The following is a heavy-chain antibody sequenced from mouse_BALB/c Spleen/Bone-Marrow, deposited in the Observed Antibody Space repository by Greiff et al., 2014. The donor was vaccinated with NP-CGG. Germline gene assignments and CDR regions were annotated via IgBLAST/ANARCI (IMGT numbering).Heavy chain of an antibody. CDR2: ISYSGST. D-gene: IGHD1-1*01. V-gene: IGHV3-8*02. Sequence: VQLQQSGPSLVKPSQTLSLTCSVTGDSITSGYWNWIRKFPGSKLEYMGYISYSGSTYYDPSLKSRISIIRDTSKNQYYLQLNSLTTEDTAEYYGARGGGSSYNYAMDYWGQGTSVTVSS. CDR1: GDSITSGY. J-gene: IGHJ4*01. CDR3: ARGGGSSYNYAMDY.